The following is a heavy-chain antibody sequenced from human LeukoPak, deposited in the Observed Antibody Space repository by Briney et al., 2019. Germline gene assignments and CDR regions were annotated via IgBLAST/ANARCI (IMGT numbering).Heavy chain of an antibody. V-gene: IGHV4-59*01. Sequence: SETLSLTCTVSGGSISSYYWSWIRQPPGKGLEWIGYIYYSGSTNYNPSLKSRVTISVDTSKNQFFLKLSSVTAADTAVYYCAGWSGSYYWYYAFDIWGQGTMVTVSS. J-gene: IGHJ3*02. CDR3: AGWSGSYYWYYAFDI. CDR2: IYYSGST. CDR1: GGSISSYY. D-gene: IGHD1-26*01.